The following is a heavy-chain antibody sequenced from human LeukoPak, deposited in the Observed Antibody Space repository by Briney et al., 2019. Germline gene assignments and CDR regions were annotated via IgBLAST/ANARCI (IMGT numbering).Heavy chain of an antibody. D-gene: IGHD2-8*01. CDR2: IYSGGST. CDR1: GFAVSSNY. V-gene: IGHV3-66*01. Sequence: GGSLRLSCAASGFAVSSNYMSWVRQAPGKGLEWVSVIYSGGSTYYADSVKGRFTISRDNSKNTLYLQMNSLRAEDTAVYYCARESLICAFDIWGQGTMVTVSS. CDR3: ARESLICAFDI. J-gene: IGHJ3*02.